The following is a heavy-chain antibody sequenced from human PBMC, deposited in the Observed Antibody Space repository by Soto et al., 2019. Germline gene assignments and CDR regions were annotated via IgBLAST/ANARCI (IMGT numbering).Heavy chain of an antibody. V-gene: IGHV4-39*01. D-gene: IGHD6-13*01. CDR1: GGSISSSSYY. J-gene: IGHJ5*02. CDR2: IYYSGST. CDR3: ARHGYSSSWYENLFDP. Sequence: SETLSLTCTVSGGSISSSSYYWGWIRQPPGRGLEWSGSIYYSGSTYYNPSLKSRVTIYVDTSKNQFSLKLSSVTAADTAVYYCARHGYSSSWYENLFDPWGQGTLVTVSS.